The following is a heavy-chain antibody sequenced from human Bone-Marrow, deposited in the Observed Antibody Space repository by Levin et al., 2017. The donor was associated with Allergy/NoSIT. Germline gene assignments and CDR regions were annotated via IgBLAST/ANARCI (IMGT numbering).Heavy chain of an antibody. D-gene: IGHD2-21*01. CDR2: INWNGDAV. J-gene: IGHJ4*02. CDR3: AKDAYISPTYFDS. V-gene: IGHV3-9*01. CDR1: GFTFDDYA. Sequence: GGSLRLSCAASGFTFDDYAMHWVRQAPGKGLDYVSGINWNGDAVGYADSVKGRFTISRDNAKNSLILQMNSLRPEDTALYYCAKDAYISPTYFDSWGQGILVIVS.